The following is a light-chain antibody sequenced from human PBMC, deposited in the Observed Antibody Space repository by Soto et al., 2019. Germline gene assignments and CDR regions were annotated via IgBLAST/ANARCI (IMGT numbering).Light chain of an antibody. CDR2: GAS. V-gene: IGKV3-15*01. J-gene: IGKJ1*01. CDR3: QHYNNWPPWT. CDR1: QSVSSN. Sequence: EIVMTQSPATLSVCPGERATLSCRASQSVSSNLAWYQQKPGQAPRLLIYGASTRASGVPARFSGIGSGTEFTLTISSLQSEDFAVYYCQHYNNWPPWTFGQGTKVEIK.